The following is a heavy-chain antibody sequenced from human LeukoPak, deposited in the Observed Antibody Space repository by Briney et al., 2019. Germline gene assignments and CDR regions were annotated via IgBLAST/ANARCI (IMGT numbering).Heavy chain of an antibody. V-gene: IGHV4-39*07. J-gene: IGHJ3*02. CDR2: IYYSGST. CDR3: AREGAPVGFGFDI. Sequence: SETLSLTCTVSGGSISSSSYYWGWIRQPPGKGLEWIGSIYYSGSTYYSPSHKSRVTISVDTSKNQFSLKLSSVTAADTAVYNCAREGAPVGFGFDIWGQGTMVTVSS. D-gene: IGHD3-3*01. CDR1: GGSISSSSYY.